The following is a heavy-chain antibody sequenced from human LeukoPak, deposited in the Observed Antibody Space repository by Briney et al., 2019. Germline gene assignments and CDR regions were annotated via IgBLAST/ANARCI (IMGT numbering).Heavy chain of an antibody. CDR3: ARRDPLIFYYGMDV. Sequence: SETLSLTCTVSGGSISSYYWSWIRQPPGKGLEWIGYIYYSGSTNYNPSLKSRVTISVDTSKNQFSLKLSSVTAADTAVYYCARRDPLIFYYGMDVWGQGTTVTVSS. V-gene: IGHV4-59*01. CDR2: IYYSGST. J-gene: IGHJ6*02. CDR1: GGSISSYY. D-gene: IGHD3-16*01.